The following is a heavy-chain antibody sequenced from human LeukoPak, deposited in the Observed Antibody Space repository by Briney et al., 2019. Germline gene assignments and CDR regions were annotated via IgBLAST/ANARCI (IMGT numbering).Heavy chain of an antibody. Sequence: PSETLSLTCTVSGGSISSYYWSWIRQSPGKGLEWIGYIYYSGSTNYNPSLKSRVIMSVDTSKNQFSLKLSPVIAADTAVYYCARVGVDYSGNIIKYYFDYWGQGTLVTVSS. V-gene: IGHV4-59*01. CDR1: GGSISSYY. J-gene: IGHJ4*02. CDR3: ARVGVDYSGNIIKYYFDY. D-gene: IGHD4-23*01. CDR2: IYYSGST.